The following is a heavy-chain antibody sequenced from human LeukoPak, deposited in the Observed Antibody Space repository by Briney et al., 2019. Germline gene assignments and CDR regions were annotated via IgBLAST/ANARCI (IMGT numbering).Heavy chain of an antibody. CDR3: AASNSSAYYRYNFDY. CDR1: GFTFSTTA. Sequence: GTSVKVSCKTSGFTFSTTAVQWVRQARGQPLEWIGWIVVGSGYSNFAQKFQERVTITRDMSTGTANMELSSLRSDDTAVYYCAASNSSAYYRYNFDYWGQGTLVTVSS. J-gene: IGHJ4*02. CDR2: IVVGSGYS. V-gene: IGHV1-58*01. D-gene: IGHD3-22*01.